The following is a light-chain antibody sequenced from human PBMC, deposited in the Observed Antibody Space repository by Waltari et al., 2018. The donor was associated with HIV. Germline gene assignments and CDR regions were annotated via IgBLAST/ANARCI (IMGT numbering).Light chain of an antibody. Sequence: QSALTQPASVSGSPGQSLTISCTGTSSAIGEYNYVSWFQHPPPNAPNLIIFDFNYRPSGVSNRFSGSKSGNTASLTISGLQAEDEADYYCSSYTTIYTWVFGGGTKLTVL. CDR1: SSAIGEYNY. CDR2: DFN. J-gene: IGLJ3*02. V-gene: IGLV2-14*01. CDR3: SSYTTIYTWV.